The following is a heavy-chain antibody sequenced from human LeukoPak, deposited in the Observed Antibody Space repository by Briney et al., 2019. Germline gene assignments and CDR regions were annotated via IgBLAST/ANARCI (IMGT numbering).Heavy chain of an antibody. J-gene: IGHJ4*02. Sequence: GRSLRLSCTASGFTFNNYGIHWVRQAPGKGLEWVAVISYDGSNKYYVDSVKGRFTISRDNSKNTLYLQMNSLRAEDTAVYYCAKDQDVAAAGTWGSIDYWGQGTLVTVSS. D-gene: IGHD6-13*01. V-gene: IGHV3-30*18. CDR1: GFTFNNYG. CDR3: AKDQDVAAAGTWGSIDY. CDR2: ISYDGSNK.